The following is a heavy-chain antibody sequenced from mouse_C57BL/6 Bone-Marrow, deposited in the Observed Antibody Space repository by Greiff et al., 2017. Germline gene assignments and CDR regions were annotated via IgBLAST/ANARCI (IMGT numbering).Heavy chain of an antibody. D-gene: IGHD2-4*01. CDR2: IDPENGGT. CDR1: GFNFKDDY. CDR3: TAAGLRRGEGGY. J-gene: IGHJ2*01. V-gene: IGHV14-4*01. Sequence: EVQLQQSGAELVRPGASVKLSCTASGFNFKDDYMPWVHQRPEQGLEWVGWIDPENGGTEYASKFQGKATITADTTPNTAYLQLSSLTSADTAVYYCTAAGLRRGEGGYWGQGTTLTVSS.